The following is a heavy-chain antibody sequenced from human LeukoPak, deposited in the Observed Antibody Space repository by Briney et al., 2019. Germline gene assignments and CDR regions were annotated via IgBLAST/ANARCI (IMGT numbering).Heavy chain of an antibody. Sequence: GESLKISCKGFGYSFSTYWIGWVRQLPGKGLEWMGIIFPGDSETTYSPSFQGHVTISADKSFSTAFLQWTSLKASDTAMYWARHISQGGGGDYWGQGTLVTVSS. CDR2: IFPGDSET. CDR3: ARHISQGGGGDY. D-gene: IGHD3-16*01. J-gene: IGHJ4*02. CDR1: GYSFSTYW. V-gene: IGHV5-51*01.